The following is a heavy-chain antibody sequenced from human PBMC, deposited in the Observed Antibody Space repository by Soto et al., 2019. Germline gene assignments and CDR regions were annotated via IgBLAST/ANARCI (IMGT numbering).Heavy chain of an antibody. CDR1: GGSFSGYY. Sequence: PSETLSLTCAVYGGSFSGYYWSWIRQPPGKGLEWIGEINHSGSTNYNPSLKSRVTISVDTSKNQFSLKLSSVTAADTAVYYCARVAMGTRDYWGQGTLVTVSS. CDR2: INHSGST. D-gene: IGHD7-27*01. CDR3: ARVAMGTRDY. J-gene: IGHJ4*02. V-gene: IGHV4-34*01.